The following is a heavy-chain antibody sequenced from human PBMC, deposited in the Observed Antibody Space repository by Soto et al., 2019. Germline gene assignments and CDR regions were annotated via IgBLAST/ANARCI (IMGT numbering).Heavy chain of an antibody. Sequence: SQTLSLTCAISGDSVSSNSAAWNWIRQSPSRGLEWLGRTYYRSKWYNDYAVSVKSRITINPDTSKNQFSLQLNSVTPEGTAVVFCAKLGVVVAAPFHALDIWGQGTM. J-gene: IGHJ3*02. V-gene: IGHV6-1*01. CDR1: GDSVSSNSAA. D-gene: IGHD2-15*01. CDR2: TYYRSKWYN. CDR3: AKLGVVVAAPFHALDI.